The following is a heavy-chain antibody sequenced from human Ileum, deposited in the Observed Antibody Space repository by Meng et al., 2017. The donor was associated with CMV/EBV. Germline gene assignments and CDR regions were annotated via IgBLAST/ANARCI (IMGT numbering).Heavy chain of an antibody. Sequence: QVQLQQSGPGLVKHSQTLSLTCAISGDSVSSNIAAWSWIRQSPSRGLEWLGRTYYRSKWYDDYAVSVKSRVTITPDTSKNQFSLHLNFVSPDDTAIYFCAGEMGAHDYWGQGTLVTVSS. D-gene: IGHD4/OR15-4a*01. V-gene: IGHV6-1*01. CDR3: AGEMGAHDY. J-gene: IGHJ4*02. CDR1: GDSVSSNIAA. CDR2: TYYRSKWYD.